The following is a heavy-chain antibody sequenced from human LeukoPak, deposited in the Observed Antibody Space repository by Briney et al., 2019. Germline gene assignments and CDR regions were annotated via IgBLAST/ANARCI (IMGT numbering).Heavy chain of an antibody. Sequence: SETLSLTCAVYGGSFSGYYWSWIRQPPGKGLEWIGEINHSGSTNYNPSLKSRVTISVDTSKNQFSLKLSSVTAADTAVYYCARGVGANEFDYWGQGTLVTVSS. CDR1: GGSFSGYY. J-gene: IGHJ4*02. D-gene: IGHD1-26*01. CDR3: ARGVGANEFDY. V-gene: IGHV4-34*01. CDR2: INHSGST.